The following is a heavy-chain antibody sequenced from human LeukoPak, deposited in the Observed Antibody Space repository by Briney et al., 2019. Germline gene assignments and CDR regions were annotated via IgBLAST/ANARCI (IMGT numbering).Heavy chain of an antibody. CDR1: GFTFDDYA. D-gene: IGHD2-21*01. CDR2: IKQDGSEK. Sequence: GGSLRLSCAASGFTFDDYAMHWVRQAPGKGLEWVANIKQDGSEKYYVDSVKGRFTISRDNAKNSLYLQMNSLRAEDTAVYYCARVDFVDWGQGTLVTVSS. CDR3: ARVDFVD. J-gene: IGHJ4*02. V-gene: IGHV3-7*01.